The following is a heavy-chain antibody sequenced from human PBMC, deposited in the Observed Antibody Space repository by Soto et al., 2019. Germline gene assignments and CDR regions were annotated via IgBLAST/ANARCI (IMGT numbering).Heavy chain of an antibody. V-gene: IGHV1-2*04. D-gene: IGHD6-19*01. CDR3: ARVRSIYSTGWYYFDY. CDR2: INPYNGAT. CDR1: GYTFSDYY. Sequence: QVHLVQSGAEVKHPGASVKVSCKASGYTFSDYYLHWVRQAPGHGLQWLGWINPYNGATHLALKLQGWVSMTRDTSFNTAFMDLSRLKSDDTAIYYCARVRSIYSTGWYYFDYWGQGTLVTVSS. J-gene: IGHJ4*02.